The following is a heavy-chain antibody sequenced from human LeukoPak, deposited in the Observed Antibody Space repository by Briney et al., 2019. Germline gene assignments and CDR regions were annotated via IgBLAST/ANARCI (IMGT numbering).Heavy chain of an antibody. CDR2: MNPNSGNT. Sequence: ASVKVSCKASGYTFTSYDINWVRQATGQGLEWMGWMNPNSGNTGYAQKFQGRVTMTKNTSMSTAYMELSSLRSEDTAVYYCARGVVLGYCSSTSCYTSPQSFDYWGQGTLVTVSS. CDR3: ARGVVLGYCSSTSCYTSPQSFDY. J-gene: IGHJ4*02. CDR1: GYTFTSYD. D-gene: IGHD2-2*02. V-gene: IGHV1-8*01.